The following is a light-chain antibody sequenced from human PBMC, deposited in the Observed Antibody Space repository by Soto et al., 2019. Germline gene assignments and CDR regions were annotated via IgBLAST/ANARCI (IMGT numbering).Light chain of an antibody. CDR2: GVS. CDR1: QSVSSN. CDR3: QQYNNWPLT. Sequence: EIVLTQSPDTLSVSPGERATLSCRASQSVSSNLAWYQQKPGQAPRLLIYGVSTGATGIPARFSGSGSGTEFTLTISSLQSEDSAVYYCQQYNNWPLTFGGGTKVDIK. J-gene: IGKJ4*01. V-gene: IGKV3-15*01.